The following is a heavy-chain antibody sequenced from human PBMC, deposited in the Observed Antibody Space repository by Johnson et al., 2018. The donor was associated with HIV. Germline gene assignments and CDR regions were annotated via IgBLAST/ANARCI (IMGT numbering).Heavy chain of an antibody. CDR3: ASMVTTGGDAFDI. Sequence: QVQLVETGGDLVKPGGSLRLSCVASGFVFSDSHMSWIRQAPGKGLEWVSYISSSGSTIYYADSVKGRFTISRDNAKNSLYLQMNSLRAEDTAVYYCASMVTTGGDAFDIWGQGTMVTVSS. CDR1: GFVFSDSH. V-gene: IGHV3-11*04. J-gene: IGHJ3*02. D-gene: IGHD2-21*02. CDR2: ISSSGSTI.